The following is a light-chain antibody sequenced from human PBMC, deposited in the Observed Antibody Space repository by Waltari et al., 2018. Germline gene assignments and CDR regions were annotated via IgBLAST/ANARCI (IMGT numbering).Light chain of an antibody. J-gene: IGKJ2*01. CDR2: AAS. CDR1: QDMGSW. CDR3: QQGNSFPYT. V-gene: IGKV1-12*01. Sequence: DIQITQSPSSLSASAGDRVTITCRASQDMGSWLAWYQQKPGKAPKLLIYAASRLDSGVPPRCSGSGSGTDAILAISSLQREDCVAFYCQQGNSFPYTFGQGTKLEI.